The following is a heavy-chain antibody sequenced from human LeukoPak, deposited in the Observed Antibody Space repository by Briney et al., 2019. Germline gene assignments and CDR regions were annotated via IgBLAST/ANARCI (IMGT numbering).Heavy chain of an antibody. CDR3: AKVFRDGYNYPFDY. CDR1: GFTFSNYA. V-gene: IGHV3-23*01. J-gene: IGHJ4*02. Sequence: GGSLRLSCAASGFTFSNYAMNWVRQAPGKGLEWVSTIGSSGGSTYYADSVKGRFTISRDNSKNTLYLQMNSLRAEDTAVYYCAKVFRDGYNYPFDYWGQGTLVAVSS. CDR2: IGSSGGST. D-gene: IGHD5-24*01.